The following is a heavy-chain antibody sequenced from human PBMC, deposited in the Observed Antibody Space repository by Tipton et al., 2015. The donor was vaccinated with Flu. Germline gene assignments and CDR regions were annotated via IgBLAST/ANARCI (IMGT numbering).Heavy chain of an antibody. CDR2: IYTSGST. D-gene: IGHD3-22*01. Sequence: LRLSCTVSGGSISSGSYYWSWIRQPAGKGLEWIGRIYTSGSTNYNPSLKSRVTISVDTSKNQFSQKLSSVTAADTAVYYCARAGWLLPFDYWGQGTLVTVSS. V-gene: IGHV4-61*02. J-gene: IGHJ4*02. CDR1: GGSISSGSYY. CDR3: ARAGWLLPFDY.